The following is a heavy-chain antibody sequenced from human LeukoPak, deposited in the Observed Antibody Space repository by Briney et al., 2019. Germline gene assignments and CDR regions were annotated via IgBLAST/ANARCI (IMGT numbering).Heavy chain of an antibody. CDR3: ARGVVPAATPFVY. D-gene: IGHD2-2*01. J-gene: IGHJ4*02. Sequence: SETLSLTCTVSGGSISSGDYYWSWIRQPPGKGLEWIGYIYYSGSTYYNPSLKSRVTISVDTSKNQFSLKLSSVTAADTAVYYCARGVVPAATPFVYWGQGTLVTVSS. CDR1: GGSISSGDYY. CDR2: IYYSGST. V-gene: IGHV4-30-4*01.